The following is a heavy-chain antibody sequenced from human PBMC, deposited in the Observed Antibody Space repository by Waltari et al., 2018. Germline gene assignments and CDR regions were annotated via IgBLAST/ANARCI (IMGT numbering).Heavy chain of an antibody. CDR2: ISSGGHTT. D-gene: IGHD2-2*01. V-gene: IGHV3-23*01. CDR1: RVPFHSYA. CDR3: AQGLSYCSGTSCFNWFDP. Sequence: EMQLLESGGGWVQPGGPLRLSCVSSRVPFHSYAMNGVRQAPGKGWEWVSGISSGGHTTYYADSVKGRFTSSRDNSKKTLYLQMESLRAEDTGVYYCAQGLSYCSGTSCFNWFDPWGQGTPVTVSS. J-gene: IGHJ5*02.